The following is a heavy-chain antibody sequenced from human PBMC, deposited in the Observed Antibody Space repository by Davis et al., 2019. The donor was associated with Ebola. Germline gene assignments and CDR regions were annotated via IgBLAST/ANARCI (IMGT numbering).Heavy chain of an antibody. Sequence: GESLKISCAASGFTFSSYAMSWVRQAPGKGLEWVSVIQSGGGTYYADSVKGRFTISRDNSKNTLYLQMNSLRVEDTAVYYCARDLSWAGYFDDWGQGTLATVSS. CDR3: ARDLSWAGYFDD. CDR2: IQSGGGT. D-gene: IGHD6-13*01. J-gene: IGHJ4*02. V-gene: IGHV3-66*02. CDR1: GFTFSSYA.